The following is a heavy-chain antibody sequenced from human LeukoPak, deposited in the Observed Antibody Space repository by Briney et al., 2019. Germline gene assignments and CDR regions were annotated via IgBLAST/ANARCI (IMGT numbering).Heavy chain of an antibody. V-gene: IGHV3-21*01. Sequence: PGGSLRLSCAASGFTFSSYSMNWVSQAPGKGLEWVSSITSSSSYLYYADSVKGRFTISRDNAKNSLYLQLNSLRAEDTAVYYCARSVCGGSCWFDYWGQGTLVTVSS. CDR2: ITSSSSYL. D-gene: IGHD2-15*01. CDR1: GFTFSSYS. J-gene: IGHJ4*02. CDR3: ARSVCGGSCWFDY.